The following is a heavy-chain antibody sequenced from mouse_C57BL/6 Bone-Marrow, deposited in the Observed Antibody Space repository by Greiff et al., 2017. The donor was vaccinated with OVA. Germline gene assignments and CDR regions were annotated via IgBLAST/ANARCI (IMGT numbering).Heavy chain of an antibody. CDR3: ARYYYGSSYLHPYFDY. CDR2: IWGVGST. D-gene: IGHD1-1*01. J-gene: IGHJ2*01. Sequence: VHLVESGPGLVAPSQSLSITCTVSGFSLTSYGVDWVRQSPGKGLEWLGVIWGVGSTNYNSALKSRLSISKDNSKSQVFLKMNSLQTDDTAMYDCARYYYGSSYLHPYFDYWGQGTTLTVSS. CDR1: GFSLTSYG. V-gene: IGHV2-6*01.